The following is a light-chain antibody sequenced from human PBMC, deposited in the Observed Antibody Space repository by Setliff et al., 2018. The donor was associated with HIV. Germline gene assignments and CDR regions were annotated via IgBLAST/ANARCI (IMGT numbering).Light chain of an antibody. CDR3: CSYAGSYTFV. CDR1: SSDVGRYDY. J-gene: IGLJ1*01. V-gene: IGLV2-11*01. CDR2: DVS. Sequence: QSVLTQPRSVSGSRGQSVTLSCTGHSSDVGRYDYVSWYQQHPGKAPKLMIYDVSKRPSGVPARFSGFKAGNTASLFIAGLKPEDEADYYCCSYAGSYTFVFGTGTKV.